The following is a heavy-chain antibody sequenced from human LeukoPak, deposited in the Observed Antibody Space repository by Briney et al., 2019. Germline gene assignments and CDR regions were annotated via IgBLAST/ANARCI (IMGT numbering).Heavy chain of an antibody. D-gene: IGHD3-9*01. Sequence: PGRSLRLSCAASGFSFSSYNFNWVRQAPGRGLEWISYISVSSKTIYYADSVKGRFTISRDNARNSLYLQMTSLRAEDTAVYYCARLAQQRFNSDWYPDYWGQGTLVTVSS. CDR1: GFSFSSYN. J-gene: IGHJ4*02. CDR3: ARLAQQRFNSDWYPDY. CDR2: ISVSSKTI. V-gene: IGHV3-48*04.